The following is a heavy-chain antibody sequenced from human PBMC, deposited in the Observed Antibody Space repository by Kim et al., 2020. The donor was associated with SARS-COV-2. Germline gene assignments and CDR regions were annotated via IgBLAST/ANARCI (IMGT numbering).Heavy chain of an antibody. Sequence: TNYNPSLKSRVTISVDTSKNQFSLKLSSVTAADTAVYYCASTPFGGSGENWGQGTLVTVSS. D-gene: IGHD3-10*01. V-gene: IGHV4-4*09. J-gene: IGHJ4*02. CDR3: ASTPFGGSGEN. CDR2: T.